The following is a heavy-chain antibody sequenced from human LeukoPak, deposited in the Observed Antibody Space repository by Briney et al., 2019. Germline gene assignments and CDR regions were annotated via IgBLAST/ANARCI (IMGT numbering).Heavy chain of an antibody. D-gene: IGHD6-19*01. Sequence: ASVKVSCKASGYTFTGYSMHWVRQAPGQGLEWMGWINPNSGGANYAQKFQGRVTMTRDTSISTAYMELSRLRSDDTAVYYCARDTRVAGSSYPFYWGQGTLVTVSS. J-gene: IGHJ4*02. CDR1: GYTFTGYS. CDR2: INPNSGGA. CDR3: ARDTRVAGSSYPFY. V-gene: IGHV1-2*02.